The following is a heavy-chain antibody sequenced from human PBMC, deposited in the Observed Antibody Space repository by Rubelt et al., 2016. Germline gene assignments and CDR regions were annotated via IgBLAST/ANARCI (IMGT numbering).Heavy chain of an antibody. Sequence: QVQLVQSGAEVKKPGASVKVSCKASGYTFTSYGISWVRQAPGQGLEWMGWISAYNGNTNYAQKLQGRVTMTADTSTRTAYMELRRMTSDDTDVYYCARDLSSTWYKDYWGQGTLVTVSS. CDR2: ISAYNGNT. CDR1: GYTFTSYG. D-gene: IGHD6-13*01. V-gene: IGHV1-18*01. J-gene: IGHJ4*02. CDR3: ARDLSSTWYKDY.